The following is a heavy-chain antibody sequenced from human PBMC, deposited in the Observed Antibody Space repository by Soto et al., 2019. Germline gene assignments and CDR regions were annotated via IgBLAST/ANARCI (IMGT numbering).Heavy chain of an antibody. D-gene: IGHD3-3*01. CDR3: ARDREEWLLSINWFDP. CDR1: GYTFTSYG. Sequence: QVQLVQSGAEVKKPGASVKVSCKASGYTFTSYGISWVRQAPGQGLEGMGWISAYNGNTNYAQKLQGRVTMTTDTTTSTAYMELRSLRSDDTAVYYCARDREEWLLSINWFDPWGQGTLVTVSS. J-gene: IGHJ5*02. V-gene: IGHV1-18*01. CDR2: ISAYNGNT.